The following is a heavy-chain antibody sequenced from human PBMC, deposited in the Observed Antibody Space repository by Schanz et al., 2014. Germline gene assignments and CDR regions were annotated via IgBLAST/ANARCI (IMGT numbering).Heavy chain of an antibody. D-gene: IGHD6-6*01. CDR3: VPMSIAAH. J-gene: IGHJ4*02. V-gene: IGHV3-21*01. CDR2: MSGSGSTA. CDR1: GFPFDTYI. Sequence: EVQVVESGGGLAKPGGSLRLSCAASGFPFDTYIMKWVRQAPGKGLEWVSGMSGSGSTADYADSVKGRFTISRDNSRKTLYLQMNSLRAEDTAVYYCVPMSIAAHWGQGTLVTVSS.